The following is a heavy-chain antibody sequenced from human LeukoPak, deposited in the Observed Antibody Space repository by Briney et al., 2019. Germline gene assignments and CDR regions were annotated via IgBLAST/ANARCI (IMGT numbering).Heavy chain of an antibody. CDR1: GGTFSSYA. J-gene: IGHJ4*02. CDR2: IIPIFGTA. D-gene: IGHD3-3*01. CDR3: ATTGSFWSGYRGY. V-gene: IGHV1-69*13. Sequence: GASVKVTCNASGGTFSSYAISWVRQAPGQGLEWMGGIIPIFGTANYAQKFQGRVTITADESTSTAYMELSSLRSEDTAVYYCATTGSFWSGYRGYWGQGTLVTVSS.